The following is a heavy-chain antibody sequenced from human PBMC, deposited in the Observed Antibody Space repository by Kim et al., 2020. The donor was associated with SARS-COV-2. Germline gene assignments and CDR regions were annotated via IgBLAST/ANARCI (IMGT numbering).Heavy chain of an antibody. D-gene: IGHD6-19*01. CDR3: ARWDSSGWSLFDY. J-gene: IGHJ4*02. V-gene: IGHV1-3*01. Sequence: YSQKFQGRVTITRDTSASTAYMELSSLRSEDTAVYYCARWDSSGWSLFDYWGQGTLVTVSS.